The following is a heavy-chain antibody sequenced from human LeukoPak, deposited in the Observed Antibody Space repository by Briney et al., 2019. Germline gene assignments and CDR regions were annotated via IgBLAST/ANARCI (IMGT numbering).Heavy chain of an antibody. V-gene: IGHV4-59*01. CDR2: IYYSGST. CDR1: DGSFSGYY. Sequence: PSETLSLTCAVYDGSFSGYYCSWIRQPPGKGLEWIGYIYYSGSTNYNPSLKSRVTISVDTSKNQFSLKLSSVTAADTAVYYCASFQHSGYEYYFDYWGQGTLVTVSS. D-gene: IGHD5-12*01. CDR3: ASFQHSGYEYYFDY. J-gene: IGHJ4*02.